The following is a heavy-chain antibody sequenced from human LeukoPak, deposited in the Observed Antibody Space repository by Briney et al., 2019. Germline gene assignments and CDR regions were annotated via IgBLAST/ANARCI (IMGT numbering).Heavy chain of an antibody. CDR2: IGGSGGST. J-gene: IGHJ3*02. CDR3: AKHGLYSSGWRDAFDI. D-gene: IGHD6-19*01. Sequence: GGSLRLSCAASGFTFSSYAMSWVRQAPGKGLEWVSAIGGSGGSTYYADSVKGRFTTSRDNSKNTLYLQMNSLRAEDTAVYYCAKHGLYSSGWRDAFDIWGQGTMVTVSS. V-gene: IGHV3-23*01. CDR1: GFTFSSYA.